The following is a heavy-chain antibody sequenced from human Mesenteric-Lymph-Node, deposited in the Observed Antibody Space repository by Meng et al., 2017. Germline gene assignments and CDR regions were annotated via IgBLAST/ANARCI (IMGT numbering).Heavy chain of an antibody. CDR1: GGSVSSGGYY. J-gene: IGHJ4*02. CDR2: MDYRGST. Sequence: QVQRQESGPGLVKPSQTLSLTCTVSGGSVSSGGYYWTWIRQPPGKGLEWIGYMDYRGSTFYNPSLKSRVTISVDTSKNQFSLKLSSVTAADTAVYFCARGELLWDYWGQGTLVTVSS. V-gene: IGHV4-30-4*08. CDR3: ARGELLWDY. D-gene: IGHD2-2*01.